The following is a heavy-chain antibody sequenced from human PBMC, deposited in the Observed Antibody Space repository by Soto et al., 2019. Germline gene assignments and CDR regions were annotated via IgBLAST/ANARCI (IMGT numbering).Heavy chain of an antibody. Sequence: QVQLVQSGAEVKKPGASVKVSCKASGYTFTSYGISWVRQAPGQGLEWMGWISAYNGNTNDAQKLQGRVTMTTDTSTSTAYMELRSLRSDDTAVYYCARDTGLAYCSGGSCYHEDYWGQGTLVTVSS. D-gene: IGHD2-15*01. CDR2: ISAYNGNT. V-gene: IGHV1-18*01. CDR1: GYTFTSYG. CDR3: ARDTGLAYCSGGSCYHEDY. J-gene: IGHJ4*02.